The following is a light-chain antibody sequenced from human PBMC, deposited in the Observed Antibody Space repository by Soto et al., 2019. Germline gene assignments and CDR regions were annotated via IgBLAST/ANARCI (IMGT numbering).Light chain of an antibody. J-gene: IGLJ3*02. CDR2: DVT. CDR3: SSYTKTGTEV. V-gene: IGLV2-14*01. Sequence: QSVLTQPASVSASLGQPISISCIGTSNDVGGYDYVSWYQQYPGKAPKLIIYDVTHRPSGVSHRFSGSRSGDTAFLTISWLQADDEADYYCSSYTKTGTEVFGGGTKLTVL. CDR1: SNDVGGYDY.